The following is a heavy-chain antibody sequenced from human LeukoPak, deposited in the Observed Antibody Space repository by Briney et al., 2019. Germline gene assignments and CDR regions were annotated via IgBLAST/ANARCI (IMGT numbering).Heavy chain of an antibody. CDR3: AKDLLYYDSSGGAFDY. D-gene: IGHD3-22*01. J-gene: IGHJ4*02. CDR1: GFTFSNYA. V-gene: IGHV3-30*18. Sequence: GRSLRLSCVASGFTFSNYAMHWVRQAPGKGLEWVAVISYDGSNKYYADSVKGGFTISRDNSKNTLYLQMNSLRAEDTAVYYCAKDLLYYDSSGGAFDYWGQGTLVTVSS. CDR2: ISYDGSNK.